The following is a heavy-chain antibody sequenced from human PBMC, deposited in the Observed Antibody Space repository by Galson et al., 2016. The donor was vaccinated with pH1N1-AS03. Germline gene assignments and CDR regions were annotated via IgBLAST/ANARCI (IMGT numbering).Heavy chain of an antibody. V-gene: IGHV1-69*13. D-gene: IGHD5-18*01. J-gene: IGHJ3*02. CDR2: IIPIFNTI. Sequence: SVKVSCKASGGTFSRSTISWVRQAPGHGLEWMRRIIPIFNTINYAQKLRGRVTMTVDESTSTAYMDLSSLRYEDSAIYYCCVSVTPSSFTDAFDIWGQGTTVTVSS. CDR3: CVSVTPSSFTDAFDI. CDR1: GGTFSRST.